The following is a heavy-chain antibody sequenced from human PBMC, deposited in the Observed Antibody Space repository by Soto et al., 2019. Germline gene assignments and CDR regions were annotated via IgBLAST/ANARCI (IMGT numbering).Heavy chain of an antibody. CDR3: AKADGEQWLIPHLDN. V-gene: IGHV3-23*01. CDR2: ISCCGGST. D-gene: IGHD6-19*01. J-gene: IGHJ1*01. CDR1: LFNFKKFA. Sequence: GGSLRLSCEASLFNFKKFARGWVRQAPGEGLEWVSGISCCGGSTFYADSVKGRFSLARDDSKNTLSLQLNSLRVEDTAHYYCAKADGEQWLIPHLDNWGQGTQVTVYS.